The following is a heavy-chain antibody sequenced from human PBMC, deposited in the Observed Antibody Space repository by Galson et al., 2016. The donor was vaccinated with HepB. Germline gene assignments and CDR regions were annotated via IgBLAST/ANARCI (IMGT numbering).Heavy chain of an antibody. Sequence: SLRLSCAASGLIFSNYAMHWVRQVPGKGLEWVAVISLDGSDNYYSDSVKGRFAISRVNSKNTVFLRMNSLRGEDTGLYYCAKATSYFSYHGMDVWGQGTTVTVSS. V-gene: IGHV3-30*18. J-gene: IGHJ6*02. CDR3: AKATSYFSYHGMDV. D-gene: IGHD3-9*01. CDR1: GLIFSNYA. CDR2: ISLDGSDN.